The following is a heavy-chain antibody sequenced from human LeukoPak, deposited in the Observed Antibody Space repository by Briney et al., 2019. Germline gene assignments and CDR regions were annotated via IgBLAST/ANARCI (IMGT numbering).Heavy chain of an antibody. J-gene: IGHJ4*02. CDR3: AKISGSYWGRSEYFDY. CDR1: GFTFSSYG. D-gene: IGHD1-26*01. V-gene: IGHV3-30*02. Sequence: PGGSLRLSCAASGFTFSSYGMHWVRQAPGKGLEWVAFIRYDGSNKHYADSVKGRFTISRDNSKNTLYLQMNSLRAEDTAVYYCAKISGSYWGRSEYFDYWGQGTLVTVSS. CDR2: IRYDGSNK.